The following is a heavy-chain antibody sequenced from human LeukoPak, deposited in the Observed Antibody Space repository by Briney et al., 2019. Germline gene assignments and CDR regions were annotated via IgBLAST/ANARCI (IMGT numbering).Heavy chain of an antibody. Sequence: PGGSLRLSCAASGFTFSSYGMHWVRQAPGKGLEWVAVIWYDGSNKYYADSVKGRFTISRDNSKNTLYLQMNSLRAEDTAVYYCARDIENVDIVATGGPIWGQGTMVTVSS. V-gene: IGHV3-33*01. CDR3: ARDIENVDIVATGGPI. J-gene: IGHJ3*02. CDR2: IWYDGSNK. D-gene: IGHD5-12*01. CDR1: GFTFSSYG.